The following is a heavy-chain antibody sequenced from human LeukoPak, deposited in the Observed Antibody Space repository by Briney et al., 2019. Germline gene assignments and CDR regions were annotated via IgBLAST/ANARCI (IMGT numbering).Heavy chain of an antibody. Sequence: PGGSLRLSCAASGFTFSSYSMNWVRQAPGKGLEWVSYISSSSSTIYYADSVKGRFTISRDNARNSLYLQMNSLRAEDTAVYYCTTGGTSSITMIVVVIAYWGQGTLVTVSS. CDR1: GFTFSSYS. CDR2: ISSSSSTI. J-gene: IGHJ4*02. D-gene: IGHD3-22*01. CDR3: TTGGTSSITMIVVVIAY. V-gene: IGHV3-48*04.